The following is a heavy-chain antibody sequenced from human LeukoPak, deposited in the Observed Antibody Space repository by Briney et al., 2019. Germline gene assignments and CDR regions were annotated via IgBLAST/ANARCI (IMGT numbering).Heavy chain of an antibody. CDR1: GYTFTGYY. CDR2: INPNSGGT. CDR3: ASQNGVAVASRGPYYYYYMDV. J-gene: IGHJ6*03. D-gene: IGHD6-19*01. V-gene: IGHV1-2*06. Sequence: ASVKLSCKASGYTFTGYYMHWVRQAPGQGLEWMGRINPNSGGTNYAQEFQGGVTMTRDTSISTAYMELSSLRSDDTAVYYCASQNGVAVASRGPYYYYYMDVWGKGTTVTVSS.